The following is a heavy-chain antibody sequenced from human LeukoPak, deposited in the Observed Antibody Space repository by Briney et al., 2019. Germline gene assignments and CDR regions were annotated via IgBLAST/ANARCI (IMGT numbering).Heavy chain of an antibody. CDR3: ARDGAGGKMAY. J-gene: IGHJ4*02. V-gene: IGHV4-59*01. D-gene: IGHD6-13*01. Sequence: SETLSLTCTVSGGSISTYYWSWIRQPPGKGLEWIGYTYFSGSTNYNPSLRSRVNISVDTSKNQFSLKLSSVTAADTAVYYCARDGAGGKMAYWGQGTLVTVSS. CDR1: GGSISTYY. CDR2: TYFSGST.